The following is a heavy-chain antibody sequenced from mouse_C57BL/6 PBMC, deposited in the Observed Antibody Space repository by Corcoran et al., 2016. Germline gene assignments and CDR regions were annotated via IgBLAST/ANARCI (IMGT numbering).Heavy chain of an antibody. CDR3: RRAGDYDDGGYAMDY. J-gene: IGHJ4*01. V-gene: IGHV13-2*01. CDR1: GFTFSNYR. Sequence: QVQLVETGGGLVRPGNYMKLSWVTSGFTFSNYRMHWLPQPPGKRQEWIAVITVKSDNYGANYAESVKGRFAISRDGSKSTVYLEMNRLREEDTATYFCRRAGDYDDGGYAMDYWGQGTLVTVSS. CDR2: ITVKSDNYGA. D-gene: IGHD2-4*01.